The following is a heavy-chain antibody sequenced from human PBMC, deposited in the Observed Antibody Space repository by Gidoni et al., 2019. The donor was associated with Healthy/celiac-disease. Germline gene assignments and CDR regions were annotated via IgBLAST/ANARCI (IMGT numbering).Heavy chain of an antibody. V-gene: IGHV4-39*01. Sequence: QLQLQESGPGLVKPSETLSLTCTVSGGSISSSSYYWGWIRQPPGKGLEWIGSIYYSGSTYYNPSLKSRVTISVDTSKNQFSLKLSSVTAADTAVYYCARQNYYDSSVRWDAFDIWGQGTMVTVSS. CDR2: IYYSGST. CDR3: ARQNYYDSSVRWDAFDI. J-gene: IGHJ3*02. CDR1: GGSISSSSYY. D-gene: IGHD3-22*01.